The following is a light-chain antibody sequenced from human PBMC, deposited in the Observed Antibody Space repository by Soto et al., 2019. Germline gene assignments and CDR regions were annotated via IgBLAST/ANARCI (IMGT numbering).Light chain of an antibody. CDR1: QSVSNN. CDR2: GAS. CDR3: QQYNNWPRVT. Sequence: IVMTQSPASLSVSPGEGATLSCRASQSVSNNLAWYQQKPGQAPRLLIYGASTRATGIPARFSGSGSGTDFTLTISSLQSEDFAVYYCQQYNNWPRVTLGQGTKVEIK. V-gene: IGKV3-15*01. J-gene: IGKJ1*01.